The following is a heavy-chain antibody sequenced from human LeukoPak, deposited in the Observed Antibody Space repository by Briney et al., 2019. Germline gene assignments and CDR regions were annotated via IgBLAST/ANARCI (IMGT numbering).Heavy chain of an antibody. Sequence: SETLSLTCTVSGGSISSYYWSWIRQPPGKGLEWVGDIYYSGSTNYNPSPKSRLTITVDASKNKISLKLSSMTAADAAADYYLSVSESPQSTYFDYWGQGTLVTVSS. CDR3: LSVSESPQSTYFDY. D-gene: IGHD3-3*01. V-gene: IGHV4-59*01. CDR1: GGSISSYY. J-gene: IGHJ4*02. CDR2: IYYSGST.